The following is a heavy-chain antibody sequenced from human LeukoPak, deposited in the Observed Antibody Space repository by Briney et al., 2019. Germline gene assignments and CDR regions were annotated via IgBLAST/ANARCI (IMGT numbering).Heavy chain of an antibody. J-gene: IGHJ4*02. CDR2: INPGSGGT. CDR1: GYSFSDYS. D-gene: IGHD3-10*01. V-gene: IGHV1-2*06. CDR3: ARGGSGSGYLYYFDY. Sequence: ASVKVSCKASGYSFSDYSMHWVRQAPGQGVEWMGRINPGSGGTSYAQNFQGRVTFTRDTSINTAYMELSGLTSDDTAVYYCARGGSGSGYLYYFDYWGQGTQVSVPS.